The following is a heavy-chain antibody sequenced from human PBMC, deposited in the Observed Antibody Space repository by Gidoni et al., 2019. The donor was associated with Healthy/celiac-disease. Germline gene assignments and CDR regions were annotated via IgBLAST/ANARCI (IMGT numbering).Heavy chain of an antibody. Sequence: QVQLQESGPGLVKPSETLSLTCTASGGSISSYYWSWIRQPAGKGLAWIGRIYTSGSTNYNPALKIRVTMSVDTSKNQFSLKLSSVTAADTAVYYCARDGGEGRFYYYGMDVWGQGTTVTVSS. CDR1: GGSISSYY. CDR2: IYTSGST. J-gene: IGHJ6*02. D-gene: IGHD3-10*01. CDR3: ARDGGEGRFYYYGMDV. V-gene: IGHV4-4*07.